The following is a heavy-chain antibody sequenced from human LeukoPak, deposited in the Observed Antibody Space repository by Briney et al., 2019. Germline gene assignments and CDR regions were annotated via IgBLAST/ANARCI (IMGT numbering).Heavy chain of an antibody. D-gene: IGHD1-26*01. V-gene: IGHV4-4*07. Sequence: PSETLSLTCTVSGSSISGYWWSWIRQTAGKGLEWIGRIYASGSTNYNPSLKSRVTMSVDNSNKQFSLKLTSVAAADTAIYYCVRDPTVGATEFHPGGQGTMVTVSS. CDR1: GSSISGYW. CDR3: VRDPTVGATEFHP. CDR2: IYASGST. J-gene: IGHJ3*01.